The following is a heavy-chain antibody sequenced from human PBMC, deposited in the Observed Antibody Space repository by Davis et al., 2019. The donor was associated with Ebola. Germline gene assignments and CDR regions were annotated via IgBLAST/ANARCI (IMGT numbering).Heavy chain of an antibody. CDR2: ISGTGGST. Sequence: PGGSLRLSCAASGFTFSTYAMSWVRQAPGKGLEWVSAISGTGGSTYFADSVKGRFTISRDNSQNTLYLQMNSLRADDTAVYYCAKGGLIAVATHWYFDVWGRGTLVTVSS. CDR3: AKGGLIAVATHWYFDV. D-gene: IGHD6-19*01. CDR1: GFTFSTYA. V-gene: IGHV3-23*01. J-gene: IGHJ2*01.